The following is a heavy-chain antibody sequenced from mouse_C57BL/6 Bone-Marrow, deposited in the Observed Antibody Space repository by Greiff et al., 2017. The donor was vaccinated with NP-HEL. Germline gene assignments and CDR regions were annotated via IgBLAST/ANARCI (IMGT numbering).Heavy chain of an antibody. CDR1: GFTFSSYG. Sequence: EVHLVESGGDLVKPGGSLKLSCAASGFTFSSYGMSWVRQTPDKRLEWVATISSGGSYTYYPDSVKGRFTISRDNAKNTLYLQMSSLKSEDTAMYYCARRGHYYDYFDYWGQGTTLTVSS. CDR2: ISSGGSYT. J-gene: IGHJ2*01. CDR3: ARRGHYYDYFDY. V-gene: IGHV5-6*01. D-gene: IGHD2-4*01.